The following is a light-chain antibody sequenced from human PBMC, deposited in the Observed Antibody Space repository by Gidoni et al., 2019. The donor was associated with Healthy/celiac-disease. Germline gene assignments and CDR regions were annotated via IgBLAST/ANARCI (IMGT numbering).Light chain of an antibody. CDR3: AACDDSLSGFYV. Sequence: QSVLTQPPSASGTPGQRVTISCSGSSSKIGSNYVYWYQQLPGKAPKLLIYRNNQRPSGVPDRFSGSKSGTSASLAISGLRSEDEADYYCAACDDSLSGFYVFGTGTKVTVL. V-gene: IGLV1-47*01. CDR2: RNN. J-gene: IGLJ1*01. CDR1: SSKIGSNY.